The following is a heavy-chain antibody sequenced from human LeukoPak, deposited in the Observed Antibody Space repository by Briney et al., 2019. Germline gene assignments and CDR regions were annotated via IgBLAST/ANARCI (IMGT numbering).Heavy chain of an antibody. V-gene: IGHV1-46*01. D-gene: IGHD3-22*01. J-gene: IGHJ4*02. CDR1: GYTFTRYY. CDR2: INPNGGST. CDR3: ARGYYDSSGYDPGLGY. Sequence: ASVKVSCKASGYTFTRYYMQWVRQAPGQGLEWMGLINPNGGSTNYAQKFQGRVSMTRDTSTSTVYMELSSLRSEDTAMYWCARGYYDSSGYDPGLGYWGQGTLVTVSS.